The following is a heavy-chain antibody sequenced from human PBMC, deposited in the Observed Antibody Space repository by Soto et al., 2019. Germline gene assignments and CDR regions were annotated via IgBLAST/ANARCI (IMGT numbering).Heavy chain of an antibody. CDR2: ISYDGSNK. V-gene: IGHV3-30*18. D-gene: IGHD4-17*01. CDR3: AKDWVTTVTTVGDAFDI. Sequence: QVQLVESGGGVVQPGRSLRLSCAASGFTFSSYGMHWVRQAPGKGLEWVAVISYDGSNKYYADSVKGRFTISRDNSKNTLYLQMNSLRAEDTAVYDCAKDWVTTVTTVGDAFDIWGQGTMVTVSS. J-gene: IGHJ3*02. CDR1: GFTFSSYG.